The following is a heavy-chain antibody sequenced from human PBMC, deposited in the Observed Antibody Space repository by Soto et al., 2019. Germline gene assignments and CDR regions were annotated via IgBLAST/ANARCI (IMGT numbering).Heavy chain of an antibody. J-gene: IGHJ6*03. D-gene: IGHD4-4*01. CDR1: GYTFTSYD. CDR2: MNPNSGNT. V-gene: IGHV1-8*01. Sequence: GASVKVSCKASGYTFTSYDINWVRQATGQGLEWMGWMNPNSGNTGYAQKFQGRVTMTRNTSISTAYMELSSLRSEDTAVYYCARGLFDWNSNYATGSYMDVWGKGTTVTVSS. CDR3: ARGLFDWNSNYATGSYMDV.